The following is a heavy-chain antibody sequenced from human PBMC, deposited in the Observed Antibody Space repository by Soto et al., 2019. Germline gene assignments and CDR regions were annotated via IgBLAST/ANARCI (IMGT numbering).Heavy chain of an antibody. D-gene: IGHD3-10*01. CDR3: AKDARANYYFSGSYQGSPPGLYYYYGMDV. J-gene: IGHJ6*02. V-gene: IGHV3-30*18. CDR2: ISYDGSNK. CDR1: GSIFIGYG. Sequence: GGSLRLSCVVPGSIFIGYGMHWVRQAPGKGLEWVAVISYDGSNKYYADSVKGRFTISRDNSKNTLYLQMNSLRAEDTAVYYCAKDARANYYFSGSYQGSPPGLYYYYGMDVWGQGTTVTVSS.